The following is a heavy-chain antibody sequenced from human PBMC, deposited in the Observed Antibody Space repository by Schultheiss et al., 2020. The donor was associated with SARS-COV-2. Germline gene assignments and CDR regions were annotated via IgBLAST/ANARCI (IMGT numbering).Heavy chain of an antibody. CDR3: ARDYEYRYGQGYHGLDV. Sequence: GESLKISCAASGFTFSSNYMSWVRQAPGKGLEWVAVIWYDGSNKYYADSVKGRFTISRDNSKNSLYLQMNSLRAEDTAVYYCARDYEYRYGQGYHGLDVWGQGTTVTVSS. V-gene: IGHV3-33*01. J-gene: IGHJ6*02. CDR2: IWYDGSNK. D-gene: IGHD5-18*01. CDR1: GFTFSSNY.